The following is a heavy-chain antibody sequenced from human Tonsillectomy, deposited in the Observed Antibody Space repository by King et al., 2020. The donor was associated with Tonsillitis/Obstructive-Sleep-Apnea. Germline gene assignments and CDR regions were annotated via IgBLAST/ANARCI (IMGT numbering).Heavy chain of an antibody. V-gene: IGHV4-34*01. Sequence: HVQLQQWGAGLLKPSETLSLTCAVYGGSFSNYYWSWIRQPPGKGLEWIGEINHSGSTNYNPSRKSGVTISVDTSKNQFSLKLSSVTAADTAVYYCARDSRAVTPSSVGMDVWGQGTTVTVSS. CDR1: GGSFSNYY. J-gene: IGHJ6*02. D-gene: IGHD4-17*01. CDR2: INHSGST. CDR3: ARDSRAVTPSSVGMDV.